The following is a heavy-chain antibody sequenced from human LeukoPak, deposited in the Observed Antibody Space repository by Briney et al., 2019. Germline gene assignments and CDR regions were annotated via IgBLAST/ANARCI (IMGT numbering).Heavy chain of an antibody. CDR1: GGSISSYY. V-gene: IGHV4-4*08. CDR3: ARGPYSYDSSGAFDI. Sequence: SETLSLTCTVSGGSISSYYWSWIRQPPGKGLEWIGRISSSGSTNYNPSLKSRVTISVDTSKNQFSLKLSSVTAADTAVHFCARGPYSYDSSGAFDIWGQGTMVTVSS. J-gene: IGHJ3*02. CDR2: ISSSGST. D-gene: IGHD3-22*01.